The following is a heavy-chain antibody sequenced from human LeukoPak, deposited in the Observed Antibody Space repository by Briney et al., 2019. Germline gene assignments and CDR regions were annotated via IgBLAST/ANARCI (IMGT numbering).Heavy chain of an antibody. V-gene: IGHV4-34*01. D-gene: IGHD5-18*01. CDR3: ARGPRVDTAMAYYYYYGMDV. CDR2: INHSGST. Sequence: SETLSLTCAVYGGSFSGDYWSWIRQPPGKGLEWIGEINHSGSTNYNPSLKSRVTISVDTSKNQFSLKLSSVTAADTAVYYCARGPRVDTAMAYYYYYGMDVWGQGTTVTVSS. J-gene: IGHJ6*02. CDR1: GGSFSGDY.